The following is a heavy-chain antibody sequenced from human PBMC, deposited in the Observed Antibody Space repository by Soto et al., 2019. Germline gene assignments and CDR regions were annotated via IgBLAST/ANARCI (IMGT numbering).Heavy chain of an antibody. CDR1: GGTFSSYA. V-gene: IGHV1-18*01. D-gene: IGHD2-15*01. CDR3: ASVFYGLEDFDP. CDR2: ISAYNGNT. J-gene: IGHJ5*02. Sequence: ASVKVSCKASGGTFSSYAISWVRQAPGQGLEWIGWISAYNGNTNYAQKLQGRVTMTTDTSTGTAYMELRSLRSDDTAVYYCASVFYGLEDFDPWGQGTLVTVSS.